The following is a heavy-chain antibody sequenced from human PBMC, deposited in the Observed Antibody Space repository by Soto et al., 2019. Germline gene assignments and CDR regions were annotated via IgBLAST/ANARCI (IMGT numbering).Heavy chain of an antibody. D-gene: IGHD6-19*01. V-gene: IGHV3-23*01. CDR2: ISGSGGST. J-gene: IGHJ4*02. Sequence: GGSLRLSCAASGFTFSSYAMSWVRQAPGKGLEWVSAISGSGGSTYYADSVKGRFTISRDNSKNTLYLQMNSLRAEDTAVYYCAKSLEPSAGTYSSGWITFPYFDYWGQGTLVTVSS. CDR1: GFTFSSYA. CDR3: AKSLEPSAGTYSSGWITFPYFDY.